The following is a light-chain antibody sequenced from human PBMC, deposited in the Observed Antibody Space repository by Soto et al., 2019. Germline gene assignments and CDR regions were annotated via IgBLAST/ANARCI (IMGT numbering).Light chain of an antibody. V-gene: IGKV1-12*01. CDR1: QSVASI. CDR3: QQLKSFPLR. Sequence: DIQMTQSPSSGSASVGDRVTITCRASQSVASILAWYQQKPGKAPNLLIYATSTLQSGIPSRFSGSGSGTDFTLTISSLQPEDFATYYWQQLKSFPLRFGGGTKVEI. CDR2: ATS. J-gene: IGKJ4*02.